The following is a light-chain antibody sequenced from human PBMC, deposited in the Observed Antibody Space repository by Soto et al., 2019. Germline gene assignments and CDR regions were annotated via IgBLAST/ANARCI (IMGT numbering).Light chain of an antibody. CDR1: QSVTTF. V-gene: IGKV3-11*01. J-gene: IGKJ4*01. Sequence: EIVLRQSPVTLSLSPGERATLSCRASQSVTTFLAWYQQKPGQAPRLLIYDVSNRATGIPARFSGSGSGTDFTLTISSLEPEDFAVYYCQQRINWPLTFGGGTKVEIK. CDR3: QQRINWPLT. CDR2: DVS.